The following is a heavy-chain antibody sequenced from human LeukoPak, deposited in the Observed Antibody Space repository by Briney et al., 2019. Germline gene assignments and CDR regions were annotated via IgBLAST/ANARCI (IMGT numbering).Heavy chain of an antibody. CDR3: AKFPFEYSYGLYYFDY. Sequence: GASVKVSCKASGYTFTSNYIHWVRQAPGQGLEWMGMIYPRDGSTSYAQKFQGRVTVTRDTSTSTVHMELSGLRSEDTAVYYCAKFPFEYSYGLYYFDYWGQGTLVTVSS. V-gene: IGHV1-46*01. CDR1: GYTFTSNY. CDR2: IYPRDGST. J-gene: IGHJ4*02. D-gene: IGHD5-18*01.